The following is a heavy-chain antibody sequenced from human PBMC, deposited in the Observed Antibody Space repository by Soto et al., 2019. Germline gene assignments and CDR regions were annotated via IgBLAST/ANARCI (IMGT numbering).Heavy chain of an antibody. J-gene: IGHJ3*01. CDR2: ITPYNGNT. CDR3: ARISARRNDFDV. Sequence: QVQLVQSGAEVKNPGASVKVSCQASNYLFGAFGISWVRQAPGQVLEWMGWITPYNGNTHYAEKFQDRVTMTADKSTTTAYMEVRRLTSDDTAVYFCARISARRNDFDVWGQETVVTVSS. V-gene: IGHV1-18*01. CDR1: NYLFGAFG.